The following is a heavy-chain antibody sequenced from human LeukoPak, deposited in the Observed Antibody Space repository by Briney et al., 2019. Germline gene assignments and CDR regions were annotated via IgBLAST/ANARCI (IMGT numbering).Heavy chain of an antibody. CDR2: INPNSGGT. CDR1: GYTFTGYY. Sequence: ASVKVSCKSSGYTFTGYYMHWVRQAPGQGVEWMGWINPNSGGTNYAQKFRGRVTMTRDTSISTAYMELSRLRSDDTAVYYCAGSTVTTESGAFDIWGQETMVTVSS. CDR3: AGSTVTTESGAFDI. J-gene: IGHJ3*02. D-gene: IGHD4-17*01. V-gene: IGHV1-2*02.